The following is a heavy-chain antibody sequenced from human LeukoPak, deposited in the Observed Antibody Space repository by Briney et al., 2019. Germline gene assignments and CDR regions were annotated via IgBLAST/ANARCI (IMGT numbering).Heavy chain of an antibody. CDR1: GFTFSSYS. J-gene: IGHJ4*02. V-gene: IGHV3-21*01. Sequence: GGSLRLSCAASGFTFSSYSMNWVRQAPGKGLEWVSSISSSSSYIYYADSVKGRFTISRDNAKNSLYLQMNSLRAEDTAVYYCAKDLKVGATLFDYWGQGTLVTVSS. CDR2: ISSSSSYI. CDR3: AKDLKVGATLFDY. D-gene: IGHD1-26*01.